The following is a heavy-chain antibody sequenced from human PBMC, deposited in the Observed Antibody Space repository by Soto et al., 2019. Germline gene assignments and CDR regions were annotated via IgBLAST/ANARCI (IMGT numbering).Heavy chain of an antibody. CDR3: AWIRWGSGWYGEFDY. Sequence: QVTLKESGPVLVKPTETLTLTCTVSGFSLSDPRMGVSWIRQPPGKALEWLAHIFSNDDKFYSTSLKSRLTISKDTSKSQVVLITANMDPVDTATYYCAWIRWGSGWYGEFDYWGQGALVTVSS. J-gene: IGHJ4*02. V-gene: IGHV2-26*01. CDR1: GFSLSDPRMG. D-gene: IGHD6-19*01. CDR2: IFSNDDK.